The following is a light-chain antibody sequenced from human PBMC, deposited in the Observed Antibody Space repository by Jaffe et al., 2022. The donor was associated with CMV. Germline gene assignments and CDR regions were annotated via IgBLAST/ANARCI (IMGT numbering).Light chain of an antibody. V-gene: IGKV3-20*01. Sequence: EIVLTQSPGTLSLSPGERATLSCRASQSVGNNYLAWYQQKPGQAPRLLIYDASSRATGIPDRFSGSGSGTDFTLTITRLEPEDFAVYFCQQYANSRTFGQGTKVEI. CDR3: QQYANSRT. J-gene: IGKJ1*01. CDR1: QSVGNNY. CDR2: DAS.